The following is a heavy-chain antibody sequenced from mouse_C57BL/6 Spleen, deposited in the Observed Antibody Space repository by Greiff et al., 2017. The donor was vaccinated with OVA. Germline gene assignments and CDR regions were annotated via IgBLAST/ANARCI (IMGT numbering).Heavy chain of an antibody. CDR1: GFTFSDYY. CDR3: ARHRPGNAMDY. Sequence: EVKLMESGGGLVQPGGSLKLSCAASGFTFSDYYMYWVRQTPEKRLEWVAYISNGGGSTYYPDTVKGRFTISRDNAKNTLYLQMSRLKSEDTAMYCCARHRPGNAMDYWGQGTSVTVSS. J-gene: IGHJ4*01. V-gene: IGHV5-12*01. CDR2: ISNGGGST.